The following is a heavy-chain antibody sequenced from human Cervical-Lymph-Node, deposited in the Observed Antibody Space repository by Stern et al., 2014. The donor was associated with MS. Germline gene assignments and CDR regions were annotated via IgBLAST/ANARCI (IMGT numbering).Heavy chain of an antibody. CDR2: ISHNGATT. CDR3: ASRGTPFDVTSINEY. CDR1: GFTFSSFA. V-gene: IGHV3-30-3*01. J-gene: IGHJ4*02. Sequence: VQLVESGGGVVQPGRSLRLSCAASGFTFSSFAMHWVRQAPGKGLEWVAVISHNGATTYYAVSVKCRFTISRDNSKDTVFLQMNSLRPEDTAVYYCASRGTPFDVTSINEYWGQGTLVTVSS. D-gene: IGHD1-1*01.